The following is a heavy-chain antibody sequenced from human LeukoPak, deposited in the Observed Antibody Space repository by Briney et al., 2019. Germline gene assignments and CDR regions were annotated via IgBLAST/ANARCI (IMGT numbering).Heavy chain of an antibody. Sequence: ASVKVSCKASGYTFTSYGISWVRQAPGQGLERMGWISVYNGDTNYAQKIQGRVTMTTDTSTSTAYMELRSLRSDDKAVYYCARVWRRTAMVTYYYYGMDVWGQGTTVTVSS. V-gene: IGHV1-18*01. D-gene: IGHD5-18*01. CDR2: ISVYNGDT. CDR1: GYTFTSYG. CDR3: ARVWRRTAMVTYYYYGMDV. J-gene: IGHJ6*02.